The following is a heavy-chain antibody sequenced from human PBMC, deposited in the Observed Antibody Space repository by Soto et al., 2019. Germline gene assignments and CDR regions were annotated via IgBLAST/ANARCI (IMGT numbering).Heavy chain of an antibody. Sequence: SETLSLTCTVSGGSISSADYYWSWVRQPPGKGLEWVGYIYYSGSTFFNPSLKSRVTISKDTSWNQFSLRLNSVTAADTAVYYCARAIVVTIGGMDVWGQGTTVTVSS. CDR1: GGSISSADYY. D-gene: IGHD5-12*01. CDR2: IYYSGST. V-gene: IGHV4-30-4*01. J-gene: IGHJ6*02. CDR3: ARAIVVTIGGMDV.